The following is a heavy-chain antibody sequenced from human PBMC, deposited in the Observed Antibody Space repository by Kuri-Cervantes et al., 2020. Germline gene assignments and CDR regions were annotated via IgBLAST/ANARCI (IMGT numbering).Heavy chain of an antibody. Sequence: GESLKISCAVSGFTFSSYAMHWVRLAPGKGLEWVSSISSSSNFIYYAESMKGRFTISRDNAKNSLYLQMNSLRAEDTAVYYCAKDGDYFDSTGYPYFFDFWGQGTPVTVSS. CDR3: AKDGDYFDSTGYPYFFDF. J-gene: IGHJ4*02. CDR1: GFTFSSYA. D-gene: IGHD3-22*01. CDR2: ISSSSNFI. V-gene: IGHV3-21*03.